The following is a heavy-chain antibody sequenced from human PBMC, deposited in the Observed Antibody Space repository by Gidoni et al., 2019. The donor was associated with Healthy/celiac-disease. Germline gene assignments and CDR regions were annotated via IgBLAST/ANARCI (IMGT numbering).Heavy chain of an antibody. Sequence: VQLQESGPGLVKPSETLSLTCTVSGGSISSYYWSWIRPPPGKGLEWIGYIYYSGSTNYNPSLKSRVTISVDTSKNQFSLKLSSVTAADTAVYYCARADYGDYEGNFDYWGQGTLVTVSS. CDR2: IYYSGST. V-gene: IGHV4-59*01. D-gene: IGHD4-17*01. CDR3: ARADYGDYEGNFDY. J-gene: IGHJ4*02. CDR1: GGSISSYY.